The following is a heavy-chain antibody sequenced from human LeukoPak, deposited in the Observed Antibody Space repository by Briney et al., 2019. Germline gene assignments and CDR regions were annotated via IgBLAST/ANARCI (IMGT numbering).Heavy chain of an antibody. CDR3: AKSPYMTTVTQIFDY. D-gene: IGHD4-17*01. Sequence: PGGSLRPSCAASGFTFSSYAMSWVRQAPGKGLEWVSAISGSGGSTYYADSVKGRFTISRDNSKNTLYLQMNSLRAEDTAVYYCAKSPYMTTVTQIFDYWGQGTLVTVSS. CDR2: ISGSGGST. CDR1: GFTFSSYA. J-gene: IGHJ4*02. V-gene: IGHV3-23*01.